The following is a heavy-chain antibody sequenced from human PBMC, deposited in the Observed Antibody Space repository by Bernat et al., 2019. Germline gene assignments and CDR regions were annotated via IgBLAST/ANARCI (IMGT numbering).Heavy chain of an antibody. CDR1: GGSISSGGYY. Sequence: QVQLQESGPGLVKPSQTLSLTCTVSGGSISSGGYYWSWIRQHPGKGLEWIGYIYYRGTTYYNPSLRSRVTISVDTSKTQFSLKLYSVTAADTAVYYCARDSSPMISWFDPWGQGALVTVSS. CDR2: IYYRGTT. D-gene: IGHD3-16*01. J-gene: IGHJ5*02. CDR3: ARDSSPMISWFDP. V-gene: IGHV4-31*03.